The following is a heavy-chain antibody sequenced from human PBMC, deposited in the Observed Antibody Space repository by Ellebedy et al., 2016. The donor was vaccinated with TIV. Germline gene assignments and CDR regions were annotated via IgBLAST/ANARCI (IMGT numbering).Heavy chain of an antibody. D-gene: IGHD3-10*01. J-gene: IGHJ4*02. CDR3: ARVGIMLVRGASDS. CDR1: GYTFTSYG. Sequence: AASVKVSCKASGYTFTSYGITWVRQAPGQGLEWMGWINANNGNRNYAQKFQGRVSLTTDTSTTTAYMELRSLRSDDTAVYYCARVGIMLVRGASDSWGQGTLVTVSS. CDR2: INANNGNR. V-gene: IGHV1-18*01.